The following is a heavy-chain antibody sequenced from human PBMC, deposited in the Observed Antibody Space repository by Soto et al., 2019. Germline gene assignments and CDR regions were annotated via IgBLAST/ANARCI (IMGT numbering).Heavy chain of an antibody. J-gene: IGHJ4*02. CDR3: ARARDVERWLLKVEYYFDY. CDR2: IIPIFGTA. V-gene: IGHV1-69*13. Sequence: SVKVSCKASGGTFSSYAISWVRQAPGQGLEWMGGIIPIFGTANYAQKFQGRVTITADESTSTAYMELSSLRSEDTAVYYCARARDVERWLLKVEYYFDYWGQGTLVTVSS. CDR1: GGTFSSYA. D-gene: IGHD1-26*01.